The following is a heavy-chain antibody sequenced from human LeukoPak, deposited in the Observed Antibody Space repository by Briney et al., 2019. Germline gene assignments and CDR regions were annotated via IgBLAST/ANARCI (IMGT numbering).Heavy chain of an antibody. CDR1: GFTFSSSS. J-gene: IGHJ6*03. Sequence: GGSLRLSCAASGFTFSSSSMNWVRQAPGKGLEWVSYISSTSTTIYYADSVKGRFTISRDNAKNSLYLQMNSLRAEDTAVYYCARELGCSSTSCYPAMDVWGKGTTVTVSS. D-gene: IGHD2-2*01. V-gene: IGHV3-48*04. CDR2: ISSTSTTI. CDR3: ARELGCSSTSCYPAMDV.